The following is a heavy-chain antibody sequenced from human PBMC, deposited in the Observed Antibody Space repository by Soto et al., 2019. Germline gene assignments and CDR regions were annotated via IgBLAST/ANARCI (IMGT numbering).Heavy chain of an antibody. D-gene: IGHD3-22*01. CDR3: VRLIGNSWLEF. V-gene: IGHV6-1*01. Sequence: PSQTLSPTCAISGDSVSSSSVTWNWIRQSPSRGLEWLGRTYYRSKWYDDYAESVKSRITINPDTSKNQFSLHLNSVTPEDTAVYYCVRLIGNSWLEFWGQGTLVTVSS. CDR1: GDSVSSSSVT. CDR2: TYYRSKWYD. J-gene: IGHJ4*02.